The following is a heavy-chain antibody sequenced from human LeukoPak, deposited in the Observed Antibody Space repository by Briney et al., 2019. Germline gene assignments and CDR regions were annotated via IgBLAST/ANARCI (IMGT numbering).Heavy chain of an antibody. V-gene: IGHV1-69*04. Sequence: ASVKVSCKASGGTFSSYAISCVRQAPGQGLEWMGRIIPILGIANYAQKFQGRVTITADKSTSTAYMELSSLRSEDTAVYYCARGCYCSSTSCPRLCYYYYGMDVWGQGTTVTVSS. CDR2: IIPILGIA. CDR1: GGTFSSYA. D-gene: IGHD2-2*01. J-gene: IGHJ6*02. CDR3: ARGCYCSSTSCPRLCYYYYGMDV.